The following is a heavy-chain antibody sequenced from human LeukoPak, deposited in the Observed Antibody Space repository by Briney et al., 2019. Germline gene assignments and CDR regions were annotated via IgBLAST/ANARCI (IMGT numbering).Heavy chain of an antibody. CDR1: GFTFSSYA. V-gene: IGHV3-23*01. J-gene: IGHJ4*02. Sequence: GGSLRLSCAASGFTFSSYAMSWVRQAPGKGLEWVSAISGSGGSTYYADSVKGRFTISRDNSKNTLYLQMNSLRAEDTAVYYCASDVLLWFRESFGDCWGQGTLVTVSS. CDR3: ASDVLLWFRESFGDC. D-gene: IGHD3-10*01. CDR2: ISGSGGST.